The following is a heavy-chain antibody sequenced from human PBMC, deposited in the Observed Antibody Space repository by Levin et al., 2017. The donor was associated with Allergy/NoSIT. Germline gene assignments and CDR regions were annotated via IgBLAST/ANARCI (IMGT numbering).Heavy chain of an antibody. CDR3: ARDGGGNSGYDLAFDI. D-gene: IGHD5-12*01. CDR2: IWYDGNKK. Sequence: PGGSLRLSCEASGFSFNKYGMHWVRQAPGKGLEWVAVIWYDGNKKLYADSVTGRFTISRDDSKNAVYLQTNGLRAEDTATYYCARDGGGNSGYDLAFDIWGQGTKVTVSS. J-gene: IGHJ3*02. V-gene: IGHV3-33*01. CDR1: GFSFNKYG.